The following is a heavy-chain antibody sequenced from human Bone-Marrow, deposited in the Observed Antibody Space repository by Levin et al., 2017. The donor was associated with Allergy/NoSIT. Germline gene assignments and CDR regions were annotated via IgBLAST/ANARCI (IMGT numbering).Heavy chain of an antibody. Sequence: GASVKVSCKASGYTFTGYYMHWVRQAPGQGLEWMGWINPNSGGTNYAQKFQGRVTMTRDTSISTAYMELSRLRSDDTAVYYCARCIDLPGIAVAGNPYGMDVWGQGTTVTVSS. CDR3: ARCIDLPGIAVAGNPYGMDV. D-gene: IGHD6-19*01. J-gene: IGHJ6*02. V-gene: IGHV1-2*02. CDR2: INPNSGGT. CDR1: GYTFTGYY.